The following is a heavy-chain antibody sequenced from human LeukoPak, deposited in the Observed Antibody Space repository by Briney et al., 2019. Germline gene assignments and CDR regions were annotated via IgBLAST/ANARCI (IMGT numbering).Heavy chain of an antibody. CDR1: GYTFTDYY. CDR3: ARDLTGRSDY. CDR2: INPNSGGT. D-gene: IGHD3-9*01. J-gene: IGHJ4*02. Sequence: ASVKVSCKASGYTFTDYYMHWVQQAPGQGLEWMGWINPNSGGTNYAQSFQGRVTMTRDTSISAAYMELSRLRSDDTAVYYCARDLTGRSDYWGQGTLVTVSS. V-gene: IGHV1-2*02.